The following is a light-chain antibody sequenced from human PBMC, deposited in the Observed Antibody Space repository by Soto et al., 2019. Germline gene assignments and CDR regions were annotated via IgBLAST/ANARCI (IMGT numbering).Light chain of an antibody. V-gene: IGKV3-20*01. CDR1: QSVSSSY. Sequence: EIVLTPSPGTLALSPGERATLSCRASQSVSSSYLAWYQQKPGQAPRLLIYGASNRATGIPDRFSGSGSGTDFTLTISRLEPEDFAVYYCQQYGSSGTFGQGTKV. CDR3: QQYGSSGT. CDR2: GAS. J-gene: IGKJ1*01.